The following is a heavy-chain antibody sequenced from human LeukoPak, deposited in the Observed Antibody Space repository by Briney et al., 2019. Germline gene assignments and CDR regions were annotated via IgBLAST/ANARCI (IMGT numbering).Heavy chain of an antibody. J-gene: IGHJ4*02. CDR2: IRYDGSDK. V-gene: IGHV3-30*02. CDR3: AKGERRFDY. CDR1: GFTFSTYG. D-gene: IGHD6-25*01. Sequence: PGGSLRLSCAASGFTFSTYGLHWVRQAPGKGLEWVAFIRYDGSDKYYADSVKGRFAISRDNSKNTMCLQMDSLRGEDTAEYYCAKGERRFDYWGQGTLVTVSS.